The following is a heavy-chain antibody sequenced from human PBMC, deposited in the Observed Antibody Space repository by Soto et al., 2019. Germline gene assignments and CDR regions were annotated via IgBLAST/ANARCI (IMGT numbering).Heavy chain of an antibody. V-gene: IGHV3-21*06. J-gene: IGHJ4*02. CDR3: ARESEDLTSNFDY. CDR1: GFTFTRYS. CDR2: ISSTTDYI. Sequence: PGGSLRLSCAASGFTFTRYSMNWVRQAPGKGLEWVSSISSTTDYIYYGDSMKGRFTISRDNAKNSLYLEMNSLRAEDTAVYYCARESEDLTSNFDYWGQGTLVTVSS.